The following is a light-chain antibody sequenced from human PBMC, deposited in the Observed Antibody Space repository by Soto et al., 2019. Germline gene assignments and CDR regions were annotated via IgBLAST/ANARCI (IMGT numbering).Light chain of an antibody. Sequence: QSVLTQPASVSGSPGQSITISCTGSSSDVGAYNYVSWYQQHPGKAPKLMIYEVSNRPSGVSNRFSGSKSGNTASLTISGLQAEDEADYYCSSYTSSSTLYDFGTGTKLTVL. J-gene: IGLJ1*01. CDR1: SSDVGAYNY. CDR2: EVS. CDR3: SSYTSSSTLYD. V-gene: IGLV2-14*01.